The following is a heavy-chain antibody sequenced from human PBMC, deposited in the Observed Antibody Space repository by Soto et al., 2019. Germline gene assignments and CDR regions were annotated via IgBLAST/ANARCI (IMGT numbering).Heavy chain of an antibody. CDR2: ISSSSSYI. CDR1: GFTFSSYS. CDR3: ARGRYSSGWYLLVDP. D-gene: IGHD6-19*01. J-gene: IGHJ5*02. Sequence: GGSLRLSCAASGFTFSSYSMNWVRQAPGKGLEWVSSISSSSSYIYYADSVKGRFTISRDNAKNSLYLQMNSLRAEDTAVYYCARGRYSSGWYLLVDPWGQGTLVTVSS. V-gene: IGHV3-21*01.